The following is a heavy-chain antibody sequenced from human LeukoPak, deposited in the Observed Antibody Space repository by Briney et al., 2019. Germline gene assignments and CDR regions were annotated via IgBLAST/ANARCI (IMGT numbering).Heavy chain of an antibody. CDR1: GGSISSGDYY. D-gene: IGHD3-10*01. CDR3: ARVLDYYGSGSYYNGRGMDV. V-gene: IGHV4-30-4*01. CDR2: IDYSGST. J-gene: IGHJ6*02. Sequence: SETLSLTCTVSGGSISSGDYYWSWIRQPPGKGLEWIGYIDYSGSTYYNPSLKSRVTISVDTSKNQFSLKLSSVTAADTAVYYCARVLDYYGSGSYYNGRGMDVWGQGTTVTVSS.